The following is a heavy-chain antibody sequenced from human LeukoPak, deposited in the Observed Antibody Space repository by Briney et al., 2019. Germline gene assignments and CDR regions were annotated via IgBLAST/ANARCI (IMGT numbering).Heavy chain of an antibody. Sequence: SETLSLTCTVSGGSISSGGYYWSWIRQHPGKALEWIGYISHSGNTYYNPSLKSRVTISSDTSKNQFSLKLRSVTAADTAVYYCATRISSYFHHWGQGTLVTVSS. D-gene: IGHD2-2*01. V-gene: IGHV4-31*03. CDR2: ISHSGNT. CDR1: GGSISSGGYY. J-gene: IGHJ4*02. CDR3: ATRISSYFHH.